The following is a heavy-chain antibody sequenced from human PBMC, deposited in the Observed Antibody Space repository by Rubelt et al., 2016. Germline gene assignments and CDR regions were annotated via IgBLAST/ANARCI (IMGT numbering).Heavy chain of an antibody. J-gene: IGHJ4*02. V-gene: IGHV3-30*04. CDR1: GFTFSSYA. Sequence: QVQLVESGGGVVQPGRSLRLSCAASGFTFSSYAMHWVRQAPGKGLEWVAVISYDGTNKYYADSVKGRFTISRDNSKKSLYLQMNSLGAEDTAVYYCASSSGWYFDYWGQGTLVTGSS. CDR2: ISYDGTNK. D-gene: IGHD6-19*01. CDR3: ASSSGWYFDY.